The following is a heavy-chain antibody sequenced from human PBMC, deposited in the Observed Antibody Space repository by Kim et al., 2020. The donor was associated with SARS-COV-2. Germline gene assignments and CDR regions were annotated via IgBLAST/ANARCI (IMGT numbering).Heavy chain of an antibody. CDR3: AADKDHRTRYYYYGMDV. J-gene: IGHJ6*02. Sequence: SVKVSCKASGFTFSNSAVQWVRQARGQRLEWIGWIVVGSGNTDYAQKIQQRVTITRDMATSTAYMELRSPRSEDTAVYYCAADKDHRTRYYYYGMDVWGQGTTVTVSS. CDR1: GFTFSNSA. CDR2: IVVGSGNT. D-gene: IGHD4-17*01. V-gene: IGHV1-58*01.